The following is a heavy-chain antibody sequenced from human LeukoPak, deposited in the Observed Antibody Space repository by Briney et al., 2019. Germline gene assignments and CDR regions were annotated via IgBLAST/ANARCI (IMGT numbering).Heavy chain of an antibody. CDR2: IYYSGST. CDR3: AREPDYGGNEIMIDY. V-gene: IGHV4-39*07. CDR1: GGSISSSSYY. Sequence: SETLSLTCTVSGGSISSSSYYWFWIRQPPGKGLEWFGSIYYSGSTYYNTSLKSRVTISVDTSKNQFSLKLSSVTAADTAVYYCAREPDYGGNEIMIDYWGQRTLVTVSS. D-gene: IGHD4-23*01. J-gene: IGHJ4*02.